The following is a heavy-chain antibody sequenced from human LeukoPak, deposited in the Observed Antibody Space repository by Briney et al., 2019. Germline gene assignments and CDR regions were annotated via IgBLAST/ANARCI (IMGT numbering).Heavy chain of an antibody. Sequence: GGSLRLSCAASGFTFSDYWMSWVRQAPGKGLEWVANIKQDGSEKYYVDSVKGQFTISRDNAKNSLYLQMNSLRAEDTAVYYCARGLAVPRTRHFDYWGQGTLVTVSS. CDR2: IKQDGSEK. J-gene: IGHJ4*02. CDR1: GFTFSDYW. CDR3: ARGLAVPRTRHFDY. D-gene: IGHD6-19*01. V-gene: IGHV3-7*01.